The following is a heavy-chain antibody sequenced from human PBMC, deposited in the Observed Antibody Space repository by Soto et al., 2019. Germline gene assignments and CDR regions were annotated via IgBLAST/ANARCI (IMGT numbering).Heavy chain of an antibody. CDR3: ARDGDYSGWSGSLDY. V-gene: IGHV6-1*01. D-gene: IGHD6-19*01. CDR2: TYYRSKWYS. J-gene: IGHJ4*02. Sequence: SQTLSLTCAISGDSVSSNSVAWNWIRQSPSRGLEWLGRTYYRSKWYSNYAVSVKSRITIDPDTSRNQFSLRLNSVTPEDTAVYYCARDGDYSGWSGSLDYWGQGTLVTVSS. CDR1: GDSVSSNSVA.